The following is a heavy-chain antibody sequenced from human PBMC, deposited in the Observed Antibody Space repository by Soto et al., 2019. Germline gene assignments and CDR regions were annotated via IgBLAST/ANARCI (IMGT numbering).Heavy chain of an antibody. CDR2: ISSSSSYK. V-gene: IGHV3-21*01. D-gene: IGHD1-20*01. J-gene: IGHJ4*02. Sequence: EVQLVESGGGLVKPGGSLRLSCAASGFTFSSYSMNWVRQAPGKGLEWGSSISSSSSYKYYADSVKGRFTISRDNAKNSLYLQINSLRAEDTAVYYCAKDNNWYSWHAAYWGLGTLVTVSS. CDR3: AKDNNWYSWHAAY. CDR1: GFTFSSYS.